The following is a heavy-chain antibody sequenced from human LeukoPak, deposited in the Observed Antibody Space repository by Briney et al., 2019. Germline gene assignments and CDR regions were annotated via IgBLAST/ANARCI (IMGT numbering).Heavy chain of an antibody. CDR2: IRYDGSNK. V-gene: IGHV3-30*02. D-gene: IGHD3-3*01. J-gene: IGHJ4*02. Sequence: GGSLRLSCAASGFTFSSYGMHWVRQAPGKGLEWVAFIRYDGSNKYYADSVKGRFTISRVNSKNTPYLQMNSLRAEDTAVYYCAKDLNAYYDFWSGLIDYWGQGTLVTVSS. CDR1: GFTFSSYG. CDR3: AKDLNAYYDFWSGLIDY.